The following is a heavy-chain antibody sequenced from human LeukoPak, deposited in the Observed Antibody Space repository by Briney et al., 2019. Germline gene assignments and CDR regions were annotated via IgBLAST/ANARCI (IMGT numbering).Heavy chain of an antibody. Sequence: SQTLSLTCTVSGGSISSGSYYWSWIRQHPGKGLEWIGYIYYSGSTYYNPSLKSRVTISVDTSKNQFSLKLSSVTAADTAVYYCARGLIPATNNYFDYWGQGTLVTVSS. CDR1: GGSISSGSYY. V-gene: IGHV4-31*03. J-gene: IGHJ4*02. D-gene: IGHD1/OR15-1a*01. CDR3: ARGLIPATNNYFDY. CDR2: IYYSGST.